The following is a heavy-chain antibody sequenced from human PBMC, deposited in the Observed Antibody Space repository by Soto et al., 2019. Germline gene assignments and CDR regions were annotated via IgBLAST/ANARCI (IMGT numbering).Heavy chain of an antibody. V-gene: IGHV1-69*13. CDR2: IIPIFGPA. Sequence: SVKVSCKSSGGTFSSHSIDWVRQAPGQGLEWMGGIIPIFGPANFAKKFQGRVTITADESTTTAYMELSSLTSEDTAVYYCATGSFTSTGGRIGYHYNAMDVWGQGTTVTVSS. D-gene: IGHD1-1*01. J-gene: IGHJ6*02. CDR3: ATGSFTSTGGRIGYHYNAMDV. CDR1: GGTFSSHS.